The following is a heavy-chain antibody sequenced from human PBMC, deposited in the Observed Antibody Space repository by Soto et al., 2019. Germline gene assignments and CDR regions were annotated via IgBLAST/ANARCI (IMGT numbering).Heavy chain of an antibody. Sequence: EAQLVESGGGLVQPGGSLRLSCAASGFTFSVYTMHWVRQSSGKGLEWISSITSSGTTISYADSVKGRFTISRDNAKSSQFLQMDTLRDEDTAVYYCARDGYSTSSDWPWFDPWGQGTLVTVSS. D-gene: IGHD6-6*01. CDR3: ARDGYSTSSDWPWFDP. J-gene: IGHJ5*02. CDR2: ITSSGTTI. CDR1: GFTFSVYT. V-gene: IGHV3-48*02.